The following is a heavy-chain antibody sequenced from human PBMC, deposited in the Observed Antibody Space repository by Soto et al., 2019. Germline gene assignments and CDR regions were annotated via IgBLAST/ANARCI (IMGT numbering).Heavy chain of an antibody. V-gene: IGHV4-34*01. J-gene: IGHJ4*02. CDR3: ARGGDILTGYTYPIDY. D-gene: IGHD3-9*01. CDR2: INHSGST. CDR1: GGSFSGYY. Sequence: QVQLQQWGAGLLKPSETLSLTCAVDGGSFSGYYWSWIRQPPGKGLEWIGEINHSGSTNYNPSLKSLVTISVDTSKNQFSLKLSSVTAADTAVYYCARGGDILTGYTYPIDYWGQGTLVTVSS.